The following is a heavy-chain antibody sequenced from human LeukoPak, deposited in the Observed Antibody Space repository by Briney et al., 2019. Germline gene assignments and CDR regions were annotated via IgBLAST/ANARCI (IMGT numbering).Heavy chain of an antibody. V-gene: IGHV4-61*02. D-gene: IGHD3-22*01. Sequence: SETLSLTCTVSGGSISSGNYYWSWIRQPAGQGLEWIGRIWADGAPTYRPSLKSRVSISVDVSKNQFSLRLTSVTAADTAVYYCARGRDSRGYQFMGFDSWGQGTLVTVSS. CDR1: GGSISSGNYY. J-gene: IGHJ4*02. CDR3: ARGRDSRGYQFMGFDS. CDR2: IWADGAP.